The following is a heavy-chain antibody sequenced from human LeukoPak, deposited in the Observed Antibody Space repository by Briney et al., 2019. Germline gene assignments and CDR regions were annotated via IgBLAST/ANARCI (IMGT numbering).Heavy chain of an antibody. CDR3: ARGKIWSPVYLSH. CDR1: GGSIRSYF. D-gene: IGHD3-10*01. V-gene: IGHV4-4*07. J-gene: IGHJ4*02. CDR2: MYTDGST. Sequence: PSETLSLTCSVAGGSIRSYFWSWIRQSAGKRLEWIGRMYTDGSTNYNPSLKSRVTMSADTPKKQIFLKLSSVTAADTAVYYCARGKIWSPVYLSHWGQGTLVTVSS.